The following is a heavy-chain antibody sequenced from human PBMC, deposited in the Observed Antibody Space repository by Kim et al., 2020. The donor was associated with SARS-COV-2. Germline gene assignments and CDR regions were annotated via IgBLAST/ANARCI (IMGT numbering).Heavy chain of an antibody. CDR3: ARSTEGRCDY. V-gene: IGHV3-48*02. CDR2: TI. D-gene: IGHD1-26*01. J-gene: IGHJ4*02. Sequence: TIDYGAAVRGRFAVSRDNARNSLFLQMGSLRDDDTAVYYCARSTEGRCDYWGQGTLVTVSS.